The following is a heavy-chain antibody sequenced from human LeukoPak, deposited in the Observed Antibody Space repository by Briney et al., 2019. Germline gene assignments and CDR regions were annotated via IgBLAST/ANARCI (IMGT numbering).Heavy chain of an antibody. D-gene: IGHD3-10*01. Sequence: GGSLRLSCAASGFTFSSYAMHWVRQALGKGLEWVAVISYDGSNKYYADSVKGRFTISRDNSKNTLYLQMNSLRAEDTAVYYCARGIPYGQRRYYYYGMDVWGQGTTVTVSS. CDR3: ARGIPYGQRRYYYYGMDV. V-gene: IGHV3-30*04. CDR2: ISYDGSNK. CDR1: GFTFSSYA. J-gene: IGHJ6*02.